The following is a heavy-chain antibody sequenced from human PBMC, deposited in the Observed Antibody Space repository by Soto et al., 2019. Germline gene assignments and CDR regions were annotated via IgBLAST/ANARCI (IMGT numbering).Heavy chain of an antibody. D-gene: IGHD6-13*01. CDR1: GFTFNTYA. J-gene: IGHJ4*02. V-gene: IGHV3-23*01. CDR3: AKPPVAHAAAGRGGGTYFDY. CDR2: ISGSGDTT. Sequence: EVQLLESGGGLVQPGGSLRLSCAASGFTFNTYAMNWVRQAPGKGLEWVSVISGSGDTTYYADSVKGRFTISRDNSKNTLYLQLNSLRADDTAVYYCAKPPVAHAAAGRGGGTYFDYWGQGTLVTVSS.